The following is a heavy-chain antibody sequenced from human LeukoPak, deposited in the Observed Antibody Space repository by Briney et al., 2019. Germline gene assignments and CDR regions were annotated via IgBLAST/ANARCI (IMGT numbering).Heavy chain of an antibody. J-gene: IGHJ4*02. D-gene: IGHD1-26*01. CDR3: ARAGGEVGAPFDY. CDR2: IYTTGST. CDR1: GGSISSDY. V-gene: IGHV4-4*07. Sequence: SETLSLTCTVSGGSISSDYWSWIRQPAGKGLEWIGRIYTTGSTNYSPSLKSRVTMSVDTSKNQFSLKLSSVTTADTAVYYCARAGGEVGAPFDYWGQGTLVTVSS.